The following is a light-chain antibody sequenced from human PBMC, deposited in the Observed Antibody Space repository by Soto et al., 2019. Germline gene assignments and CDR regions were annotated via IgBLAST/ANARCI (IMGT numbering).Light chain of an antibody. V-gene: IGKV3-20*01. J-gene: IGKJ2*01. CDR2: GAS. CDR3: QQYVSSPMYT. Sequence: EIVLTQSPGTLSLSPGERATLSCRASQSVSSSYLAWYQQKPGQAPRLLIYGASSRDTGIPDRFSGSGSGTDFTLTISRLEPEDFAVYYCQQYVSSPMYTFGQGTKLEIK. CDR1: QSVSSSY.